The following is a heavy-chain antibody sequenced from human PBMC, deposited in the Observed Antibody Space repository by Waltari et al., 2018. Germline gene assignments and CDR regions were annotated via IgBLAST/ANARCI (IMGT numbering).Heavy chain of an antibody. CDR1: GGSTSSYY. J-gene: IGHJ6*02. D-gene: IGHD2-2*01. CDR3: ARDRTKIYCSSTSCQYGMDV. Sequence: QVQLQESGPGLVKPSETLSFTCTVSGGSTSSYYLSWFRQPPGIGLEWIGYIYYSGSTNYNPSLKSRVTISVDTSKNQFSLKLSSVTAADTAVYYCARDRTKIYCSSTSCQYGMDVWGQGTTVTVSS. V-gene: IGHV4-59*01. CDR2: IYYSGST.